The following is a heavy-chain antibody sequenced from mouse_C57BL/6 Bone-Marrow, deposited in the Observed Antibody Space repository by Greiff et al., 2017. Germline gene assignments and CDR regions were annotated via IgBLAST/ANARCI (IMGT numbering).Heavy chain of an antibody. D-gene: IGHD1-1*01. J-gene: IGHJ3*01. Sequence: QVQLQQSGAELVRPGASVKLSCKASGYTFTSYGISWVKQRTGQGLEWIGEIYPRSGNTYYNEKFKGKATLTADKSSSTAYMELRSLTSEDSAVYFCARAGLRRFAYWGQGTLVTVSA. CDR3: ARAGLRRFAY. CDR1: GYTFTSYG. V-gene: IGHV1-81*01. CDR2: IYPRSGNT.